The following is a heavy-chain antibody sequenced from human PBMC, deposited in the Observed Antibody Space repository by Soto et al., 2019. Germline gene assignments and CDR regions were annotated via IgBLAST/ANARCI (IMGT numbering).Heavy chain of an antibody. CDR1: GYSFSSYL. J-gene: IGHJ3*02. CDR2: IYPGDSDT. CDR3: ARRGVHYDSSDYGFDI. D-gene: IGHD3-22*01. Sequence: GGSLKISCKGSGYSFSSYLIAWGRQMPGDGLEWMGIIYPGDSDTRYNPSFQGQVTILVDKSISTAYLRGSSLKASDTAMYYCARRGVHYDSSDYGFDIWGKGKMVTVPS. V-gene: IGHV5-51*01.